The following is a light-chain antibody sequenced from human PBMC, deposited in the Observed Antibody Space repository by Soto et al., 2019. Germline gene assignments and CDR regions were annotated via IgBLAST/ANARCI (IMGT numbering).Light chain of an antibody. J-gene: IGKJ4*01. CDR3: QQYGSSPLT. CDR2: GAS. V-gene: IGKV3-20*01. CDR1: QSVTANY. Sequence: VLTQSPGTLSLSPGDRATLSCRASQSVTANYLAWYQQKPAQAPRLLIYGASSRATGIPDRFSGSGSGTDFTLTNTRLEPEDFAVYFCQQYGSSPLTFGGGTKVEIK.